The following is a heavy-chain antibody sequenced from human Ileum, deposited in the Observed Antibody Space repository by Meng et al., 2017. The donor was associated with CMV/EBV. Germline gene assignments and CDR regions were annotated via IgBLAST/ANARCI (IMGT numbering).Heavy chain of an antibody. CDR1: GGSISNYY. CDR3: ARNYGSGNWNFFHY. Sequence: VRLPESGPGLVKTSETLSLTCYVSGGSISNYYWSWIRQPAGKGLEWIAHIYTSGTTNYNPSLKSRVTMSVDTSRNQFSLKLTSVTAADTAVYYCARNYGSGNWNFFHYWGQGTLVTVSS. J-gene: IGHJ4*02. CDR2: IYTSGTT. D-gene: IGHD3-10*01. V-gene: IGHV4-4*07.